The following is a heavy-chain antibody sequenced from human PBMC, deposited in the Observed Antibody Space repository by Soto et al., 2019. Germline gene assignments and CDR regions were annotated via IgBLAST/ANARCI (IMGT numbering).Heavy chain of an antibody. CDR2: IYPGDSDT. CDR3: ARQGASGGIDY. J-gene: IGHJ4*02. Sequence: PGESLKISCKGSGYSFTTYWIVWVRQMAGKGLEWMGIIYPGDSDTRYSPSLQGQVTISVDKSISTTYLQWGSLKASDTAIYYCARQGASGGIDYWGQGTLVTVPQ. CDR1: GYSFTTYW. V-gene: IGHV5-51*01. D-gene: IGHD3-16*01.